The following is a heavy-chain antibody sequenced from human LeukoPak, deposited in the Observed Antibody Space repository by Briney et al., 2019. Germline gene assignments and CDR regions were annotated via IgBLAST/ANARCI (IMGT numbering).Heavy chain of an antibody. V-gene: IGHV1-2*02. CDR1: GYTFTGYY. CDR2: INPNSGAT. Sequence: ASVKVSCTASGYTFTGYYIHWVRQAPGQGLEWMGWINPNSGATNSAQRFQDRVTMTRDTSVNTVYMDLSRLRSDDTAVYYCARDWGCSSTSCSVEGIYYYYMDVWGKGTTVTVSS. CDR3: ARDWGCSSTSCSVEGIYYYYMDV. J-gene: IGHJ6*03. D-gene: IGHD2-2*01.